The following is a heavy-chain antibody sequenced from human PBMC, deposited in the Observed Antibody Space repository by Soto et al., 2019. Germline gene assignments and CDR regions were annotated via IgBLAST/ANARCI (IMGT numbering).Heavy chain of an antibody. V-gene: IGHV4-4*07. D-gene: IGHD3-10*01. CDR2: IYTGGST. CDR3: ARGEDYYGSGWFDP. Sequence: PSETLSLTCTVSGGSISSYYWSWIRQPAGKGLEWIGRIYTGGSTNYNPSLKSRVTMSVDTSKNQFSLKLSSVTAADTAAYYCARGEDYYGSGWFDPWGQGTLVTVSS. J-gene: IGHJ5*02. CDR1: GGSISSYY.